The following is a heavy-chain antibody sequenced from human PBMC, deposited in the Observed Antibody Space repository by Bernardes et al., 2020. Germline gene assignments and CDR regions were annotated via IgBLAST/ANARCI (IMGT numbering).Heavy chain of an antibody. J-gene: IGHJ4*02. CDR2: IYPSGVT. V-gene: IGHV4-59*01. CDR1: GGSISDYY. CDR3: ATVDFWSGKADADY. Sequence: SETLSLTCTVSGGSISDYYWNWIRQRPGKGLEWIGYIYPSGVTHYSPSLKSRVTMSIDTSKKQFSLKLYSVTNADTAVYYCATVDFWSGKADADYWGQGTLVTVSS. D-gene: IGHD3-3*01.